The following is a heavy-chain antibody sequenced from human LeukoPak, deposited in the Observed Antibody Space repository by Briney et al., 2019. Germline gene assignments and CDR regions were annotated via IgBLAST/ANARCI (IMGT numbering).Heavy chain of an antibody. CDR3: AKGLQLREFDY. J-gene: IGHJ4*02. Sequence: GGSLRLSCAASGFTFSSYSMNWVRQAPGKGREWVSSISSSSSYIYYADSVKGRFTISRDNSKNTLYLQMNSLRAEDTAVYYCAKGLQLREFDYWGQGTLVTVSS. CDR2: ISSSSSYI. V-gene: IGHV3-21*04. CDR1: GFTFSSYS. D-gene: IGHD4-17*01.